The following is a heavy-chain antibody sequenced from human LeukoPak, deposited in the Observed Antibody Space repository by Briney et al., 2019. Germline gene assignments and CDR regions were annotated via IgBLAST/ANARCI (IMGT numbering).Heavy chain of an antibody. J-gene: IGHJ5*02. CDR2: ISSSGSTI. D-gene: IGHD6-19*01. CDR1: GFTFSSYE. Sequence: GGSLRLSCAASGFTFSSYEMNWVRQAPGKGLEWVSYISSSGSTIYYADSVKGRFTISRDNSKNTLYLQMNSLRAEDTAVYYCAKDTSSGWYEDVWFDPWGQGTLVTVSS. V-gene: IGHV3-48*03. CDR3: AKDTSSGWYEDVWFDP.